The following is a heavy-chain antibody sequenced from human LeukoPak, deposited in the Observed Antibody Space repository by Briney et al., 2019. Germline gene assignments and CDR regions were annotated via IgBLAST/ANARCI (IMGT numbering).Heavy chain of an antibody. Sequence: NPGGSLRLSCAASGFTFSDYYMSWIRQAPGKGLEWVSYIGSSGSTIYYADSVKGRFTISRDNAKNSLYLQMNSLRAEDTAVYYCARDSDTAMVTVDYWGQGTLVTVSS. CDR3: ARDSDTAMVTVDY. D-gene: IGHD5-18*01. J-gene: IGHJ4*02. CDR2: IGSSGSTI. V-gene: IGHV3-11*04. CDR1: GFTFSDYY.